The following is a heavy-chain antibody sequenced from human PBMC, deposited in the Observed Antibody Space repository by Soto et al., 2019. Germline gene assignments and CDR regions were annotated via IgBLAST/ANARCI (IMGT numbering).Heavy chain of an antibody. CDR3: ARPGTAGYYYYYGMAV. Sequence: ASVKVSCKASGGTFSSYAISWVRQAPGQGLEWMGGIIPIFGTANYAQKFQGRVTITADESTSTAYMELSSLRSEDTAVYYCARPGTAGYYYYYGMAVWGKGTTVTVSS. CDR1: GGTFSSYA. V-gene: IGHV1-69*13. CDR2: IIPIFGTA. J-gene: IGHJ6*04. D-gene: IGHD1-7*01.